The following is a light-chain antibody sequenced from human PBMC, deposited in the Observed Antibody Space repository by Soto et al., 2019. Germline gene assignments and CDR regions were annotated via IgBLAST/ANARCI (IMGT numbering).Light chain of an antibody. CDR1: QSISSY. CDR2: AAS. J-gene: IGKJ4*01. V-gene: IGKV1-39*01. CDR3: QQSYSTPLT. Sequence: DLEMTQSTSSLSAGGGDRVTITWRASQSISSYLNWYQQKPGKAPKLLIYAASSLQSGVPSRFSGSGSGTDFTLTISSLQPEDFATYYCQQSYSTPLTFGGGTKVDIK.